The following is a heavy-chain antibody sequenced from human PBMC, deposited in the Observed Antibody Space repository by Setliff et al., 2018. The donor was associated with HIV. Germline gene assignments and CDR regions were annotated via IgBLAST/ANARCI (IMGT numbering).Heavy chain of an antibody. V-gene: IGHV1-18*01. CDR1: GYTFTSYG. Sequence: ASVKVSCKASGYTFTSYGISWVRQAPGQGLEWMGWISANDGRTNHAQNFQDRVTMTTDTATSTAYMELRSLRSDDTAVYYCARDYYDLSSYHHYRHDCFDPGGQGTLVTVSS. CDR2: ISANDGRT. CDR3: ARDYYDLSSYHHYRHDCFDP. D-gene: IGHD3-10*01. J-gene: IGHJ5*02.